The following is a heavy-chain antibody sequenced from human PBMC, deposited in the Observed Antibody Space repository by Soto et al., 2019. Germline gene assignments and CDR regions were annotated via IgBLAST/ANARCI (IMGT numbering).Heavy chain of an antibody. J-gene: IGHJ3*02. CDR2: IYHSGST. CDR3: ARSGWYASDAFDI. V-gene: IGHV4-4*02. Sequence: SETLALTCAVSSGSISSSNWWSWVRQPPGKGLEWIGEIYHSGSTNYNPSLKSRVTISVDKSKNQFSLKLSSVTAADTAVYYCARSGWYASDAFDIWGQGTMVTVSS. D-gene: IGHD6-19*01. CDR1: SGSISSSNW.